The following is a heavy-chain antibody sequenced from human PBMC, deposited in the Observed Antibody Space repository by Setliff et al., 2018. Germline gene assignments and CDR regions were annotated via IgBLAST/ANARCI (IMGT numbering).Heavy chain of an antibody. CDR1: GGSISSSIYY. D-gene: IGHD3-10*01. CDR2: IYTSGTT. CDR3: ARIAYGSGSYYFGY. V-gene: IGHV4-61*05. J-gene: IGHJ4*02. Sequence: SETLSLTCSVSGGSISSSIYYWGWIRQPPGKGLEWIGYIYTSGTTKYNPSLKSRVTISIDTSKSQFSLNLSSVTAADTAVYYCARIAYGSGSYYFGYWGQGTLVTVSS.